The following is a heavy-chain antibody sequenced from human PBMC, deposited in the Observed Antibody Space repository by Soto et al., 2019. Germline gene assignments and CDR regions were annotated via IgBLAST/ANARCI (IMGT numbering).Heavy chain of an antibody. CDR3: ARGSRLRYRSSTCCPLSS. D-gene: IGHD2-2*01. CDR1: GGSFSGYY. Sequence: SETLSLTCAVYGGSFSGYYWSWIRQPPGKGLEWIGEINHSGSTNYNPSLKSRVTISVDTSKNQFSLKLSSVTAADTAVYYCARGSRLRYRSSTCCPLSSWGQGTLVTVSS. CDR2: INHSGST. J-gene: IGHJ4*02. V-gene: IGHV4-34*01.